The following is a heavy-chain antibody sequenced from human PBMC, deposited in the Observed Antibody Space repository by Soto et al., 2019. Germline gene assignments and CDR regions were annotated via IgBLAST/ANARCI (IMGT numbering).Heavy chain of an antibody. V-gene: IGHV4-34*01. Sequence: SETLSLTCAVYGGSFSGYYWTWIRQPPGTGLEWIGEINHSGSTNYNPSLKSRVTISADTSQKQFSLKLTSVTAADTAVYYCARGPTIYYYPGNGYYYFYSWGQGTLVTVSS. J-gene: IGHJ4*02. CDR2: INHSGST. CDR1: GGSFSGYY. D-gene: IGHD3-22*01. CDR3: ARGPTIYYYPGNGYYYFYS.